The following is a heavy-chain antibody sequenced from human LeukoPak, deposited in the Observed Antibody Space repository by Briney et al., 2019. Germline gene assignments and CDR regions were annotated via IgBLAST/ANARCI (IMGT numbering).Heavy chain of an antibody. CDR2: ISGSGGST. V-gene: IGHV3-23*01. CDR1: GFTFSNYA. Sequence: PGGSLRLSCAASGFTFSNYAMNWVRQAPGKGLEWVSTISGSGGSTYYADSVKGRFTISRDNSKNTLYLQMNSLRAEDTAVYYCARREYYYDSSGYLSWGQGTLVTVSS. CDR3: ARREYYYDSSGYLS. D-gene: IGHD3-22*01. J-gene: IGHJ5*02.